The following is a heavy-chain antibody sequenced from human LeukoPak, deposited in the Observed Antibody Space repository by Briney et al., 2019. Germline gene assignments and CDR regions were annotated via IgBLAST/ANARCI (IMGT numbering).Heavy chain of an antibody. CDR2: IYTTGKT. J-gene: IGHJ4*02. Sequence: PGGSLRLSCAASGFTVSINYMSWVRQAPGEGLEWVSVIYTTGKTYYADSVKDRFSIPRDNSKNTVYLQMNSLRAEDTAVYYCAKVSPTGRAFDCWGQGTLVTVSS. D-gene: IGHD1-1*01. V-gene: IGHV3-53*01. CDR3: AKVSPTGRAFDC. CDR1: GFTVSINY.